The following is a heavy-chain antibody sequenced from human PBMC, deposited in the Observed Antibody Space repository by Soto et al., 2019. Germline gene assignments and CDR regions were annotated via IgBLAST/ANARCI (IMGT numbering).Heavy chain of an antibody. CDR3: ARDDGGFDY. Sequence: PAETLCITCTFSGGSISNTYWSWIRQPPGKGLEWIGYMYHRGSTNYNPSLKSRVTISVDTSKNQISLKLTSVTAADTAVYYCARDDGGFDYWGQGTMVTVSS. D-gene: IGHD4-17*01. J-gene: IGHJ4*02. CDR2: MYHRGST. V-gene: IGHV4-59*01. CDR1: GGSISNTY.